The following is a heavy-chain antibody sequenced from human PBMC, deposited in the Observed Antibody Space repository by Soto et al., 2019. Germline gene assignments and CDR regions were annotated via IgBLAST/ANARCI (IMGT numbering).Heavy chain of an antibody. Sequence: SETLSLTCAVSGDSMSCGGYSWGWIRRPPGKGLEWIGNIYLTGTIFYNPSLKSRVTLSVDRSKNQFSLKLNSVTAADTSVYYCVRHRGNTAMADWGQGTLVTVSS. J-gene: IGHJ4*02. CDR2: IYLTGTI. CDR3: VRHRGNTAMAD. D-gene: IGHD5-18*01. CDR1: GDSMSCGGYS. V-gene: IGHV4-30-2*01.